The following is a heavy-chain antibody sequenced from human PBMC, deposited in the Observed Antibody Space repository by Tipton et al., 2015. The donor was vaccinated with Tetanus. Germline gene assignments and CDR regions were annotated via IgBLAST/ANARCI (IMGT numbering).Heavy chain of an antibody. CDR1: GGSINSSTFY. D-gene: IGHD1-26*01. V-gene: IGHV4-39*01. J-gene: IGHJ4*02. Sequence: TLSLTCNVSGGSINSSTFYWAWIRQAPGKGLEWVGTVYYNGSTYYSPSLNSRITISVDSSKSQFSLKVKSVTAADTAVYYCAAQKYTGSFFYWGQGTLVTVTS. CDR2: VYYNGST. CDR3: AAQKYTGSFFY.